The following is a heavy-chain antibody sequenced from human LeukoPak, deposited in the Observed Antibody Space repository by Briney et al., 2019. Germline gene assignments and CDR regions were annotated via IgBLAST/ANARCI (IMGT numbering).Heavy chain of an antibody. CDR2: IYYSGST. CDR1: GGSISSYY. V-gene: IGHV4-59*12. J-gene: IGHJ3*02. Sequence: SETLSLTCTVSGGSISSYYWSWIRQPPGKGLGWIGDIYYSGSTNYKPSPQSRVTISVETSKNPCSPKLSSVPAADTAVYYCARGQEQDYDAFDIWGQGTMVTVSS. CDR3: ARGQEQDYDAFDI. D-gene: IGHD1/OR15-1a*01.